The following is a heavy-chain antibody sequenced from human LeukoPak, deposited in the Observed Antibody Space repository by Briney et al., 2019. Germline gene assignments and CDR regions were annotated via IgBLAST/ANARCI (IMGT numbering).Heavy chain of an antibody. D-gene: IGHD1-14*01. CDR1: GFTLSSYS. CDR3: ARSPAGANYYLDV. Sequence: GGSLRLSCAASGFTLSSYSMNWVRQAPGKGLEWVAYISSSGSTMYYADSVKGRFTISRDNAKNSLSLQMNSLRAEDTAVYYCARSPAGANYYLDVWGKGTTVTISS. CDR2: ISSSGSTM. J-gene: IGHJ6*03. V-gene: IGHV3-48*04.